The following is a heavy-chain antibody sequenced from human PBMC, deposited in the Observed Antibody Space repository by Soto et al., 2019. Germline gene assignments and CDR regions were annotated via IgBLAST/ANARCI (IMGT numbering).Heavy chain of an antibody. D-gene: IGHD2-8*01. V-gene: IGHV4-59*01. CDR2: AYYSGDT. CDR3: ARDRSTYGGGGTGEVKENWFDH. CDR1: GASISRYY. J-gene: IGHJ5*02. Sequence: QVQLRESGPGVVKASETLSLTCSVSGASISRYYWSWIRQSPGKGLEWIGYAYYSGDTGYNPSLTSRVTMAIDTSKNQVSLTLTSVPAADTAVYYCARDRSTYGGGGTGEVKENWFDHWGQGALVTVSS.